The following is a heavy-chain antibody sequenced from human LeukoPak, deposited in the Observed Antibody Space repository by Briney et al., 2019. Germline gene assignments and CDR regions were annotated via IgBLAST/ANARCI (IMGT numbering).Heavy chain of an antibody. D-gene: IGHD2-15*01. CDR1: GFTFSSYE. V-gene: IGHV3-48*03. CDR2: ISSSGSTI. J-gene: IGHJ4*02. CDR3: ARGYCSGGSCLFDY. Sequence: PGGSLRLSCAASGFTFSSYEMNWVRQAPGKGLEWVSYISSSGSTIYYADSVKGRFTISRDNAKNSLYLQMNSLRAEDTAVCYCARGYCSGGSCLFDYWGQGTLVTASS.